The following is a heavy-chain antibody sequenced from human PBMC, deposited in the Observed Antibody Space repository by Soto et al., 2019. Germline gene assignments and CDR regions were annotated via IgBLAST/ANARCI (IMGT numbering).Heavy chain of an antibody. CDR1: GFTFSSYA. D-gene: IGHD2-2*01. V-gene: IGHV3-30-3*01. CDR3: ARDLTIVVPARELDY. CDR2: ISYDGSNK. Sequence: PGGSLRLSCAASGFTFSSYAMHWVRQAPGKGLEWVAVISYDGSNKYYADSVKGRFTISRDNSKNTLYLQMNSLRAEDTAVYYCARDLTIVVPARELDYWGQGTLVTVSS. J-gene: IGHJ4*02.